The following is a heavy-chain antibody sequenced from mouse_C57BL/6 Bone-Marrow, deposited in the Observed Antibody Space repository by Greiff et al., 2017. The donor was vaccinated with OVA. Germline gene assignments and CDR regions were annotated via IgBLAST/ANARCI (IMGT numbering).Heavy chain of an antibody. V-gene: IGHV1-15*01. CDR1: GYTFTDYE. Sequence: QVQLQQSGAELVRPGASVTLSCKASGYTFTDYEMHWVKQTPVHGLEWIGAIDPETGGTAYNQKFKGKAILTADKSSSTAYMELRSLTSEDSAVYYCTRKGNNWPYYFDYWGQGTTLTVSS. J-gene: IGHJ2*01. CDR2: IDPETGGT. D-gene: IGHD4-1*01. CDR3: TRKGNNWPYYFDY.